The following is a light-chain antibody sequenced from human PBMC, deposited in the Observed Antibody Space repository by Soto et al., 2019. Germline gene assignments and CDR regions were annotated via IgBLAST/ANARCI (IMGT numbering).Light chain of an antibody. CDR3: YSYAGTSTWV. CDR2: EGT. V-gene: IGLV2-23*01. J-gene: IGLJ3*02. CDR1: NNDVGNYKL. Sequence: QSALTQPASVSESPGQSITISFTGTNNDVGNYKLVSWFQHHLGKAPKLIIYEGTKRPSGVYNRFSASQSGNTASLTISGLQAEDEADYYCYSYAGTSTWVFGGGTQLTVL.